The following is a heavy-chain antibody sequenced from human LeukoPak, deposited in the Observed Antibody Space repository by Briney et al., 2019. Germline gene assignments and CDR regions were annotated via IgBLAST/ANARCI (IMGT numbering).Heavy chain of an antibody. D-gene: IGHD3-9*01. CDR3: ARAGGLRYFYFDY. CDR2: ISHSGST. Sequence: SQTLSLTCTVSGGSIRSGGYYWSWIRQPPGKGLEWIGYISHSGSTYYNPSLKSRVTISIDRSKNQFSLKLSSVTAADTAVFYCARAGGLRYFYFDYWGQGTLVTVSS. J-gene: IGHJ4*02. CDR1: GGSIRSGGYY. V-gene: IGHV4-30-2*01.